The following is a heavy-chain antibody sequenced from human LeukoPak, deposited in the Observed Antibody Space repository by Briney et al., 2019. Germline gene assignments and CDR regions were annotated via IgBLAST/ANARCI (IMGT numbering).Heavy chain of an antibody. D-gene: IGHD5-24*01. CDR2: IIPILGIA. CDR1: GGTFSSYA. J-gene: IGHJ6*02. Sequence: GASVKVSCEASGGTFSSYAISWVRQAPGQGLEWMGRIIPILGIANYAQKFQGRVTITADKSTSTAYMELSSLRSEDTAVYYCASRDGYNPYYYYYGMDVWGQGTTVTVSS. CDR3: ASRDGYNPYYYYYGMDV. V-gene: IGHV1-69*04.